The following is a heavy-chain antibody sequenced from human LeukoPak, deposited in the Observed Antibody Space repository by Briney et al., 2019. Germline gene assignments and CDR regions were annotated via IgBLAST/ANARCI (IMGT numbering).Heavy chain of an antibody. CDR2: ISSSGSTI. V-gene: IGHV3-48*03. Sequence: GGSLRLSCAASGFTFSNEMNWVRQAPGKGLEWVSYISSSGSTIYYADSVKGRFTISRDTSENTLSLQLNSLRAEDTALYYCARNPNFGDWYFDLWGRGTLVTVSS. CDR1: GFTFSNE. D-gene: IGHD3-16*01. J-gene: IGHJ2*01. CDR3: ARNPNFGDWYFDL.